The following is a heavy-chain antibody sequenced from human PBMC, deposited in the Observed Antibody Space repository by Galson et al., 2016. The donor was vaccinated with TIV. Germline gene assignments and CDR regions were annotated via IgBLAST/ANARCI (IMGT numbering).Heavy chain of an antibody. CDR3: ARGVSTGSGWLDP. D-gene: IGHD5/OR15-5a*01. J-gene: IGHJ5*02. CDR2: IDPRDSYI. CDR1: GYSFTSYH. Sequence: QSGAEVKKPGESLRISCKGSGYSFTSYHIIWVRQMPGKGLEWMGRIDPRDSYINYSPSFQGHVTISSDKSISTAYLQWNSLKASDSAIYYCARGVSTGSGWLDPWGQGTPVTVSS. V-gene: IGHV5-10-1*01.